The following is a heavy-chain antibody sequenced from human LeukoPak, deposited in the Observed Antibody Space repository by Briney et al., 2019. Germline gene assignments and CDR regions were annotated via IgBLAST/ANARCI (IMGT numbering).Heavy chain of an antibody. CDR1: GFTFSSYA. Sequence: PGGSLRLSCAASGFTFSSYAMSWVRQAPGKGLEWVSAISGSGGSTYYADSVKGRFTISRDNSKNTLYLQMNSLRAEDTAVYYCARAAGNYYGSSGYFRLEYYFDYWGQGTLVTVSS. V-gene: IGHV3-23*01. D-gene: IGHD3-22*01. J-gene: IGHJ4*02. CDR3: ARAAGNYYGSSGYFRLEYYFDY. CDR2: ISGSGGST.